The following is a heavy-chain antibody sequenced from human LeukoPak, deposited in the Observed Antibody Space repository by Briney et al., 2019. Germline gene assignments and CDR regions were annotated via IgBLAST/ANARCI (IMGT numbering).Heavy chain of an antibody. CDR3: ATGSGGSPSSRGWFGDRLLGYYYMDV. D-gene: IGHD3-10*01. V-gene: IGHV1-18*01. CDR2: ISVYNGNT. Sequence: GASVKVSCKASGYTFTSYDINWVRQAPGQGLEWMGWISVYNGNTNYAQKLQGRVTMTEDTSTDTAYMELSSLRSEDTAVYYCATGSGGSPSSRGWFGDRLLGYYYMDVWGKGTTVTVSS. CDR1: GYTFTSYD. J-gene: IGHJ6*03.